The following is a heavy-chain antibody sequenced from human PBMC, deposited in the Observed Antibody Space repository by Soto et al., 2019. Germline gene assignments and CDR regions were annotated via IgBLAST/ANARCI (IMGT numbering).Heavy chain of an antibody. V-gene: IGHV2-26*01. CDR2: IFSNDEK. CDR3: ARSPLYSSGWYSVDY. D-gene: IGHD6-19*01. Sequence: QVTLKESGPVLVKPTEPLTLTCTVSGFSLSNARMGVSWIRQPPGKALEWLAHIFSNDEKSYSTSLKSRLTISKDTSKSQVVLTMTNMDPVDTATYYCARSPLYSSGWYSVDYWGQGTLVTVSS. CDR1: GFSLSNARMG. J-gene: IGHJ4*02.